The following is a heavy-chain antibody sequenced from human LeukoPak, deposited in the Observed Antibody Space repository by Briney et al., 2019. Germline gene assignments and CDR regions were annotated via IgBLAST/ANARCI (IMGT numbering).Heavy chain of an antibody. V-gene: IGHV4-61*02. Sequence: SETLSLTCTVSGGSISSGSYYWSWIRQPAGKGLEWIGRIYTSGSTNYNPSLKSRVTISVDTSKNQFSLKLSSVTAADTAVYYCARGVRWLQPAWGQGTLVTVSS. CDR3: ARGVRWLQPA. CDR1: GGSISSGSYY. CDR2: IYTSGST. D-gene: IGHD5-24*01. J-gene: IGHJ5*02.